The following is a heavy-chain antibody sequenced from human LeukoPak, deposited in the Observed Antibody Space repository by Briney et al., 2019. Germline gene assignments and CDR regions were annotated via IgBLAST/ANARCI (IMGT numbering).Heavy chain of an antibody. D-gene: IGHD6-13*01. J-gene: IGHJ4*02. Sequence: ASVKVSCEASGYTFDVYYIHWVRQAPGQGLEWMGCINSNSGDTNHAQKFQGRVTMTRDTSITTAYMELSSLRFDDTAVYYCARDRTSTWYGGIDYWGQGTLVTVSS. CDR3: ARDRTSTWYGGIDY. CDR2: INSNSGDT. V-gene: IGHV1-2*02. CDR1: GYTFDVYY.